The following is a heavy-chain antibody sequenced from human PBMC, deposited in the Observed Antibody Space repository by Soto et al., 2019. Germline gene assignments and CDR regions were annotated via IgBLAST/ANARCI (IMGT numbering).Heavy chain of an antibody. CDR1: GYTLTELS. J-gene: IGHJ6*03. CDR2: FDPEDGET. CDR3: ATGRIGAARKGRYYYYYYMDV. D-gene: IGHD6-13*01. V-gene: IGHV1-24*01. Sequence: ASVKVSCKVSGYTLTELSMHWVRQAPGKGLEWMGGFDPEDGETIYAQKFQGRVTMTEDTSTDTAYMELSSLRSEETAVYYCATGRIGAARKGRYYYYYYMDVWGKGTTVTVSS.